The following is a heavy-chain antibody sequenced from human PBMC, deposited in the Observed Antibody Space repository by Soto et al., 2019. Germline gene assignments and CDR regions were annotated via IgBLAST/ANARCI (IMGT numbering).Heavy chain of an antibody. CDR2: ISAYNGNT. V-gene: IGHV1-18*01. CDR1: GYTFTSYG. CDR3: ARRGRYNWNYDAFDI. D-gene: IGHD1-7*01. Sequence: ASVKVSCKASGYTFTSYGISWVRQAPGQGLEWMGWISAYNGNTNYAQKLQGRVTMTTDTSTSTAYMELGSLRSDDTAVYYCARRGRYNWNYDAFDIWGQGTMVTVSS. J-gene: IGHJ3*02.